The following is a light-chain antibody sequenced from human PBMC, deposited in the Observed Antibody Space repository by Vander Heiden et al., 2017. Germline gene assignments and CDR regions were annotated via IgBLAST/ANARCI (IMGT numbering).Light chain of an antibody. Sequence: NLMLTQPHSVSESLGKTVTITCTRSSGSIASSYVQWYQQRPGSSPTPLIYVKNQSPSGVPNRVSGSIDSSSNAASLTISGLKTEDEADYYCQSYENNDLWVFGGGTKLNVL. CDR2: VKN. J-gene: IGLJ3*02. CDR1: SGSIASSY. V-gene: IGLV6-57*01. CDR3: QSYENNDLWV.